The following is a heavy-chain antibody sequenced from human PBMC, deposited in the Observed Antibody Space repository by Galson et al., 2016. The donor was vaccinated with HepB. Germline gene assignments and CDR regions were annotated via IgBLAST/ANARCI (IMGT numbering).Heavy chain of an antibody. CDR2: IDWDDDK. V-gene: IGHV2-70*01. CDR1: GFSLSATGMY. J-gene: IGHJ2*01. Sequence: PALVKPTQTLTLTCTFSGFSLSATGMYVSWIRQPPGKALEWLAVIDWDDDKYYSSSLKTRLTISKDTSKNQVVLTMTNVDPIDTATYYCARIRGSYFYWYFDFWGRGTLVTVSS. CDR3: ARIRGSYFYWYFDF. D-gene: IGHD1-26*01.